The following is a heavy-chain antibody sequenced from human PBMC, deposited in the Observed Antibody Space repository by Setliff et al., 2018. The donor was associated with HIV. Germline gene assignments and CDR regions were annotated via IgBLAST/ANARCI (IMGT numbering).Heavy chain of an antibody. CDR1: SGSISYYY. J-gene: IGHJ4*01. Sequence: SETLSLTCNVSSGSISYYYWSWVRQPAGKGLEWIGHIYTDGSTNYNPSFRSRVTISVDSSKNQFSLKLSSVTAADTAVYYCARDARWLQFPYFDYWGQGTLVTVSS. V-gene: IGHV4-4*07. CDR3: ARDARWLQFPYFDY. CDR2: IYTDGST. D-gene: IGHD5-12*01.